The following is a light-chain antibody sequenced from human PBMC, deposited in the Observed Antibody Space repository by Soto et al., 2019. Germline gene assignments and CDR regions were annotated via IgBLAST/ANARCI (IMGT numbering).Light chain of an antibody. CDR3: QQSYSTSWT. J-gene: IGKJ1*01. CDR1: QSISTY. Sequence: DIPMTQSPSSLSASVEDRVTITCRASQSISTYLNWYQQKPGKAPKLLIYAASSLQSGVPSRFSGSGSGTDFTLTISSLQPEDSATYYCQQSYSTSWTFGLGTRVEIK. CDR2: AAS. V-gene: IGKV1-39*01.